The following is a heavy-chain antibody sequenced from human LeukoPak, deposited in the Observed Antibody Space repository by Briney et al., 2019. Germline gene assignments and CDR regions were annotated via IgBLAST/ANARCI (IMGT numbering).Heavy chain of an antibody. CDR3: ARELVSSGTGYFDL. CDR1: GFTFGNFG. V-gene: IGHV3-23*01. J-gene: IGHJ2*01. D-gene: IGHD3-10*02. CDR2: ITGSTTWT. Sequence: GGSLRLSCEASGFTFGNFGMSWVRQAPGKGLQWVSGITGSTTWTYYAASVKGRFTVSRDNSQNTLHLQMNSLRADDTAVYYCARELVSSGTGYFDLWGRGTLVTVSS.